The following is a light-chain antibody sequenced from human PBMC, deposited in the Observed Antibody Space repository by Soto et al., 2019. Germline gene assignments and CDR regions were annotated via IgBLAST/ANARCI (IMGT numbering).Light chain of an antibody. CDR2: AAS. CDR1: QSISSY. Sequence: DIQMTQSPSSLSASVGDRVTITCRASQSISSYLNWYQQKPGKAPKLLIYAASSLQSGVPSRFSGSGSGTDFTLTISSLQPDDFETYYCQQSYRTQETFGQGTKADI. CDR3: QQSYRTQET. V-gene: IGKV1-39*01. J-gene: IGKJ1*01.